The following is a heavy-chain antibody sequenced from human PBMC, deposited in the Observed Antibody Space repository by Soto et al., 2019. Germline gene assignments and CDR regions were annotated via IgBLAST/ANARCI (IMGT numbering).Heavy chain of an antibody. D-gene: IGHD2-21*02. CDR2: IIVASGRT. V-gene: IGHV1-58*01. CDR1: GFTISNYP. Sequence: PVKGSRKSSGFTISNYPVQWGRHARGQRLEWIGWIIVASGRTNYAREVQERVTISRDTSTATAYMALSGLRSEDTAEYYCVAELYSGGGCCSFDFWGQGTMVTVSS. CDR3: VAELYSGGGCCSFDF. J-gene: IGHJ3*01.